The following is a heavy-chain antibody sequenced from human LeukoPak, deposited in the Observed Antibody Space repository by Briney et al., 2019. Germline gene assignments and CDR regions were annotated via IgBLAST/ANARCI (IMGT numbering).Heavy chain of an antibody. Sequence: ASVKVSCKASGYTFTSYDINWVRQATGQGLEWMGWMNPNSGNTGYAQKFQGRVTMTRNTSISTAYMELSSLRSEDTAVYYCARDYNFEAAAGTDYYYGMDVWGQGTTVTVSS. J-gene: IGHJ6*02. CDR1: GYTFTSYD. CDR3: ARDYNFEAAAGTDYYYGMDV. CDR2: MNPNSGNT. V-gene: IGHV1-8*01. D-gene: IGHD6-13*01.